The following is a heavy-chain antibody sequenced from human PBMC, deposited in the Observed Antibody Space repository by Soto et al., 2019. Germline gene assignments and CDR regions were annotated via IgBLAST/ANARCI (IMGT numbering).Heavy chain of an antibody. CDR1: GFTFSSYA. V-gene: IGHV3-23*01. CDR3: AKDTEVHCYYDSSGYSDY. D-gene: IGHD3-22*01. J-gene: IGHJ4*02. CDR2: ISGSGGST. Sequence: GGSLRLSCAASGFTFSSYAMSWVRQGPGKGLEWVSAISGSGGSTYYADSVKGRFTISRDNSKNTLYLQMNSLRAEDTAVYYCAKDTEVHCYYDSSGYSDYWGQGTLVTVSS.